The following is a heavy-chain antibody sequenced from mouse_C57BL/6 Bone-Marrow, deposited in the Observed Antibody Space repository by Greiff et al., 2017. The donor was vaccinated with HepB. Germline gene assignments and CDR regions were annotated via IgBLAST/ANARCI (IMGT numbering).Heavy chain of an antibody. D-gene: IGHD2-3*01. Sequence: PLQQSGAELARPGASVKLSCKASGYTFTSYGISWVKQRTGQGLEWIGEIYPRSGNTYYNEKFKGKATLTADKSSSTAYMELRSLTSEDSAVYFCARDDGYYFYFDYWGQGTTLTVSS. CDR3: ARDDGYYFYFDY. CDR2: IYPRSGNT. V-gene: IGHV1-81*01. CDR1: GYTFTSYG. J-gene: IGHJ2*01.